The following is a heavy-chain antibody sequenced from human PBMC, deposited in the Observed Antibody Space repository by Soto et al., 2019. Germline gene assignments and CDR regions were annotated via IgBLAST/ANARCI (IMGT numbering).Heavy chain of an antibody. V-gene: IGHV4-4*07. Sequence: SETLSLTCTVSGGSISSYHWSWIRQSAGKGLEWLGRFYTTGITNYNPSLKSRLSMSEDTSKNQLSLRLTSVTAADTGVYYCARAGNEYGVDVWGQGTTVTVSS. CDR2: FYTTGIT. CDR1: GGSISSYH. CDR3: ARAGNEYGVDV. D-gene: IGHD3-10*01. J-gene: IGHJ6*02.